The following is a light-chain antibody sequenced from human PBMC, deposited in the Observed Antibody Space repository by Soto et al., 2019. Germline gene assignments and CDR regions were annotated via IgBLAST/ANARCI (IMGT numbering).Light chain of an antibody. CDR1: SGHSSYA. CDR2: LKSDGSH. Sequence: QSVLTQSPSASASLGASVKLTCTLSSGHSSYAIAWHQQQPEKGPRYLMKLKSDGSHSKGDGIPDRFSGSSSGAERYLTISSLQSEDEADYYCQTWGTGTHVVFGGGTKLTVL. J-gene: IGLJ2*01. V-gene: IGLV4-69*01. CDR3: QTWGTGTHVV.